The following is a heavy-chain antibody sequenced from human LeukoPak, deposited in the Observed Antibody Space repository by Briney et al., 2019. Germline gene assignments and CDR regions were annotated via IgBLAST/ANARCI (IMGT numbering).Heavy chain of an antibody. CDR2: INPNSGGT. J-gene: IGHJ6*02. CDR1: GYTFTGYY. V-gene: IGHV1-2*06. CDR3: ARAQEYYDSSGYRNYGMDV. D-gene: IGHD3-22*01. Sequence: ASVKVSCKASGYTFTGYYMHWVRQAPGQGLEWMGRINPNSGGTNYAQKFQGRVTMTRDTSISTAYMELSRLRSDDTAVYYCARAQEYYDSSGYRNYGMDVWGQGTTVTVSS.